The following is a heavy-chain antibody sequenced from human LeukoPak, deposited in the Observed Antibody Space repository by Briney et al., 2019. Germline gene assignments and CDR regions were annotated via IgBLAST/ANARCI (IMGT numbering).Heavy chain of an antibody. J-gene: IGHJ6*03. V-gene: IGHV1-69*13. D-gene: IGHD5-12*01. CDR2: MIPIFGTA. CDR3: ALNSAVATYYYYYYMDV. CDR1: GGTFSSYA. Sequence: SVKVSCKASGGTFSSYAISWVRQAPGQGLEWMGGMIPIFGTANYAQKFQGRVTITADESTSTAYMELSSLRSEDTAVYYCALNSAVATYYYYYYMDVWGKGTTVTVSS.